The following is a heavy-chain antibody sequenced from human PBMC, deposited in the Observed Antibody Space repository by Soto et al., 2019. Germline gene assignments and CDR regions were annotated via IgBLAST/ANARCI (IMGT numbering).Heavy chain of an antibody. D-gene: IGHD3-16*01. CDR2: IIPIFGTE. Sequence: QVQLVQSGAEVKKPGSSVKVSCKASGGTFSSYAISWVRQAPGQGLEWMGGIIPIFGTEDYAQKFQGRVTITADESTSTAYMDLSSLRSEDTAVYYCARHLGGNHYYYGVDVWGQGTTVTVSS. J-gene: IGHJ6*02. CDR1: GGTFSSYA. CDR3: ARHLGGNHYYYGVDV. V-gene: IGHV1-69*12.